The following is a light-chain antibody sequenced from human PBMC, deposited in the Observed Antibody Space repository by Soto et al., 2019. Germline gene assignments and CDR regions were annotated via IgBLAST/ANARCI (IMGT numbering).Light chain of an antibody. V-gene: IGLV2-8*01. J-gene: IGLJ1*01. CDR3: TSSEGTSNV. Sequence: XSSVTQARSGAWAPGQAVSSSCTGTSSDVGCYNYVSWCQQHQGKAPKLMIYEVNKLPSGVPDSFSGSKSGNTASLTVSGLTAEDAADYYCTSSEGTSNVFGTGTKVTVL. CDR1: SSDVGCYNY. CDR2: EVN.